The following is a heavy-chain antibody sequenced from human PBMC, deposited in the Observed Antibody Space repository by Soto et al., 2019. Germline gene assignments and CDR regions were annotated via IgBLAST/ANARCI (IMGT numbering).Heavy chain of an antibody. V-gene: IGHV3-23*01. D-gene: IGHD4-17*01. CDR2: ISGSGGST. CDR1: GFNFSSYA. Sequence: GGSLRLSSTASGFNFSSYAMSWVRQAPGKGLEWVSAISGSGGSTYYADSVKGRFTISRDNSKNTLYLQMNSLRAEDTAVYYCAKSYYGDYAVSFDYWGQGTLVTVS. CDR3: AKSYYGDYAVSFDY. J-gene: IGHJ4*02.